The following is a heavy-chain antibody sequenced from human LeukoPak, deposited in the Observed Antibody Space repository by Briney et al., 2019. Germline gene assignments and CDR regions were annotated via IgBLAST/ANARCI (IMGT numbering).Heavy chain of an antibody. Sequence: ASVKVSCKAFGYTFTGYYMHWVRQAPGQGLEWMGWINPNSGGTNYAQKFQGRVTMTRDTSISTAYMELSRLTSDDTAVYYCARVGHPTDIVAVPAARSDLGTFDYWGQGTLVTVSS. V-gene: IGHV1-2*02. J-gene: IGHJ4*02. CDR2: INPNSGGT. D-gene: IGHD2-2*01. CDR1: GYTFTGYY. CDR3: ARVGHPTDIVAVPAARSDLGTFDY.